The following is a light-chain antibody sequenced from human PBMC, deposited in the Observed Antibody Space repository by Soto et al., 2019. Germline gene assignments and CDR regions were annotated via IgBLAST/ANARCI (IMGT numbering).Light chain of an antibody. CDR3: QQYGGARWT. Sequence: EIVMTQSPATLSVSPGERATLSCRASQSVVTNSLAWYQQKPGQAPRLIIYGASKRATGIPDRFSGRGSGTDFTLTVSGLEPEDCAVYYCQQYGGARWTFGQGTKVDIK. CDR2: GAS. J-gene: IGKJ1*01. CDR1: QSVVTNS. V-gene: IGKV3-20*01.